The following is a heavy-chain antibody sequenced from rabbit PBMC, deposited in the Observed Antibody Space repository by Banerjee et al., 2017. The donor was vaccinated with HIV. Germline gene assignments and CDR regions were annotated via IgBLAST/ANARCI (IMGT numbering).Heavy chain of an antibody. V-gene: IGHV1S40*01. CDR1: GFSFNNNYH. CDR2: IDAGTSGTT. D-gene: IGHD4-1*01. CDR3: ARDLAGVIGWNFNL. Sequence: QSLEESGGDLVKPGASLTLTCTASGFSFNNNYHMCWVRQAPGKGLEWIACIDAGTSGTTYYANWAKGRFTFSKTSSTTVTLQMTGLTAADTASYFCARDLAGVIGWNFNLWGPGTLVTVS. J-gene: IGHJ4*01.